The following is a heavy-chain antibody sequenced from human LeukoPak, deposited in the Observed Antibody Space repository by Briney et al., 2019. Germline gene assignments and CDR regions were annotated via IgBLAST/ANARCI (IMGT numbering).Heavy chain of an antibody. D-gene: IGHD1-26*01. CDR2: ISAYNGDT. J-gene: IGHJ4*02. Sequence: ASVKVSCKASDYTFSTYRITWVRQASGQGLEWMGWISAYNGDTNYAQKLQGRVTMTTDTSTNTAYMELRSLRSDDTAVYYCARTRISGTLDYWGQGTLVTVSS. CDR1: DYTFSTYR. CDR3: ARTRISGTLDY. V-gene: IGHV1-18*01.